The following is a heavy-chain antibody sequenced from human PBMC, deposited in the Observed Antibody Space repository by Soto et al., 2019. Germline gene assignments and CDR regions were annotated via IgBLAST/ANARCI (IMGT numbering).Heavy chain of an antibody. CDR1: GFAFSSFS. CDR2: ISSGGSSM. D-gene: IGHD6-6*01. Sequence: EVQLVESGGGLVKPGGSLRLSCAASGFAFSSFSMNWVRQAPGKGLEWVAFISSGGSSMYYADSVKGRFSISRDNAKNSLFMKKNTQRAENTAVYYCGRDGGEHLVSRGFYYYNRDVGGKGTTVAV. J-gene: IGHJ6*03. V-gene: IGHV3-21*01. CDR3: GRDGGEHLVSRGFYYYNRDV.